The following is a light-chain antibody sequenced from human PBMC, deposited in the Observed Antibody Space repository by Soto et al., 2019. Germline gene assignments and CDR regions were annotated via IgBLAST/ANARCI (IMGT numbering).Light chain of an antibody. V-gene: IGKV1-5*03. Sequence: STLSGSVGDRVTITCRASQTISSWLAWYQQKPGKAPKLLIYKASSLQSGVPSRFSGSGSGTEFTLTISSLQPDDFATYYCQQYNNYFWTFGQGTKVDIK. CDR2: KAS. J-gene: IGKJ1*01. CDR1: QTISSW. CDR3: QQYNNYFWT.